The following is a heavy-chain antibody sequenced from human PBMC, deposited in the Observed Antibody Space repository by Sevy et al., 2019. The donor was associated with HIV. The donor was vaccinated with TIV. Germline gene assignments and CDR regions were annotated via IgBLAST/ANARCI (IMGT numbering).Heavy chain of an antibody. CDR3: AHETFGRFES. Sequence: GGSLRLSCAASGFTFSANWMNWVRQAPGKGLEWVANIKADGSDKHYGDSVEGRFTISRENAKNLLFLQMNSLRVEDTAVYYCAHETFGRFESWGQGTLVTVSS. J-gene: IGHJ4*02. CDR1: GFTFSANW. CDR2: IKADGSDK. V-gene: IGHV3-7*01. D-gene: IGHD3-16*01.